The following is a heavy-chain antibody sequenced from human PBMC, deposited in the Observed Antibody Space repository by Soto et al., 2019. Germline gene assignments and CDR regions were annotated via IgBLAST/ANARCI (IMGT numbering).Heavy chain of an antibody. CDR1: GDSVSSSSDA. V-gene: IGHV6-1*01. CDR3: ARGSSGWTYWDFDL. J-gene: IGHJ2*01. D-gene: IGHD6-19*01. CDR2: TYYRSKWNN. Sequence: QVQLHQSGPRLLKTSQTLSLTCAISGDSVSSSSDAWNWIRQSPSRGLEWLGRTYYRSKWNNDYALSVRGRITISSDTSKNQVSLQLNSVVPGDTAVYYCARGSSGWTYWDFDLWGRGTLITVYS.